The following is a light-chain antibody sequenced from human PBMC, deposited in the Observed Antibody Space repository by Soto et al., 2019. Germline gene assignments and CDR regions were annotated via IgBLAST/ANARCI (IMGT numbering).Light chain of an antibody. J-gene: IGKJ4*01. CDR3: QQYGSSPLT. Sequence: EIVLTQSPGTLSLSPGERATLSCRASLSVSSSYLAWYQQKPGQAPRLLIYGASSRATGIPHRFSGSGSGTDFTLTISRLEPEDFAVYYCQQYGSSPLTFGGGTKVEIK. CDR2: GAS. V-gene: IGKV3-20*01. CDR1: LSVSSSY.